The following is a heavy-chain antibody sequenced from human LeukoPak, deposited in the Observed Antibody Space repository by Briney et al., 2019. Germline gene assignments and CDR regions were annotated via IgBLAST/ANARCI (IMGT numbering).Heavy chain of an antibody. D-gene: IGHD3-10*01. CDR2: ISYDGSNK. CDR1: GFTFSSNA. Sequence: GRSLRLSCAASGFTFSSNAMHWVRQAPGKGLEWVAVISYDGSNKYYADSVKGRFTISRDNSKNTLYLQMNSLRAEDTAVYYCARGQTMVRGFDYWGQGTLVTVSS. V-gene: IGHV3-30*04. J-gene: IGHJ4*02. CDR3: ARGQTMVRGFDY.